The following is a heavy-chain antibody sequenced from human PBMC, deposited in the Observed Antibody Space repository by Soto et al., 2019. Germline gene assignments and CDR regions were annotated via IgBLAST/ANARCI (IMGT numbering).Heavy chain of an antibody. V-gene: IGHV3-66*01. J-gene: IGHJ4*02. CDR2: IYADGTT. Sequence: GGSLRLSCAAFGFTVSSNYMSWVRQAPGKGLEWVSVIYADGTTLYTDSVKGRFTFYRDNSKNTLYLQMNRLTAEDTAVYYCARARVGVAGFFDYWGQGTLVTVSS. CDR1: GFTVSSNY. CDR3: ARARVGVAGFFDY. D-gene: IGHD2-2*01.